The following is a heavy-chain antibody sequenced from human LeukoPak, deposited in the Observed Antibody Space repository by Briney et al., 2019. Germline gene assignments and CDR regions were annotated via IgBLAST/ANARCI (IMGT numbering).Heavy chain of an antibody. D-gene: IGHD3-10*01. CDR1: GGSFSGYY. Sequence: SETLSLTCAVYGGSFSGYYWSWIRQPPGKGLEWIGEINHSGSTNYNPSLKSRVTISVDTSKNQFSLQLSSVTAADTAVYYCARTYYGDNWFDPWGQGTLVTVSS. J-gene: IGHJ5*02. CDR2: INHSGST. V-gene: IGHV4-34*01. CDR3: ARTYYGDNWFDP.